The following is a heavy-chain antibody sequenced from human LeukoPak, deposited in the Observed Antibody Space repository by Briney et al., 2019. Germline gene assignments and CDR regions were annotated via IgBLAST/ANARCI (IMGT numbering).Heavy chain of an antibody. CDR1: GFTFSNYW. Sequence: GGSLRLSCAASGFTFSNYWMHWVRQAPGKGLVWVSRINSDGSSTSYADSVKGRFTISRDNAKNTLYLQMNSLRAEDTAVYYCARESSVGAHKAFDYWGLGTLVTVSS. J-gene: IGHJ4*02. CDR3: ARESSVGAHKAFDY. CDR2: INSDGSST. D-gene: IGHD1-26*01. V-gene: IGHV3-74*01.